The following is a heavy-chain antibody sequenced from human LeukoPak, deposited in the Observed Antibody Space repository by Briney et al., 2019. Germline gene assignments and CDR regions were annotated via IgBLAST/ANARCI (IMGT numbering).Heavy chain of an antibody. V-gene: IGHV1-2*02. Sequence: WASVKVSCKASGYTFTGYYMHWVRQAPGQGLEWMGWINPNSGGTNYAQKFQGRVTMTRDTSISTAYMELSRLRSDDTAVYYRATTYYDYVWGSYRNEHFDYWGQGTLVTVSS. CDR2: INPNSGGT. J-gene: IGHJ4*02. CDR1: GYTFTGYY. CDR3: ATTYYDYVWGSYRNEHFDY. D-gene: IGHD3-16*02.